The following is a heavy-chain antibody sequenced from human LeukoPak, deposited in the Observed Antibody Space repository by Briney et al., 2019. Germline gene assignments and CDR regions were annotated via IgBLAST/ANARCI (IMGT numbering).Heavy chain of an antibody. CDR3: ARDVDWCFDL. J-gene: IGHJ2*01. V-gene: IGHV3-48*01. CDR2: ISSTGNTI. Sequence: PGGSLRLSCAASGFTFSSYSMNWVRQAPGKGLGWVSYISSTGNTIYYADSVKGRFTISRDSARNSLYLQMNSLRAEDTAVYYCARDVDWCFDLWGRGTLVTVSS. CDR1: GFTFSSYS.